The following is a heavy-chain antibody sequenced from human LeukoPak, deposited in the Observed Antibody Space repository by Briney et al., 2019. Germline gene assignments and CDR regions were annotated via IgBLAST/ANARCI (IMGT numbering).Heavy chain of an antibody. CDR1: GFTFSSYW. CDR2: INSDGSST. V-gene: IGHV3-74*01. CDR3: ATTRDSPSAFDI. Sequence: GGSLRLSCAASGFTFSSYWMHWVRQAPGKGLVWVSRINSDGSSTSYADSVKGRFTTSRDNAKNTLYLQMNSLRAEDTAVYYCATTRDSPSAFDIWGQGTMVTVSS. D-gene: IGHD2-15*01. J-gene: IGHJ3*02.